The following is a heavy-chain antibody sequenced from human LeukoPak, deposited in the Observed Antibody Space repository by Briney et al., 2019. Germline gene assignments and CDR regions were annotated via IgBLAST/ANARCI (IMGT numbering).Heavy chain of an antibody. CDR1: GYTFTSYG. V-gene: IGHV1-18*01. D-gene: IGHD3-3*01. CDR2: ISAYNGNT. J-gene: IGHJ5*02. Sequence: GASVKVSCKASGYTFTSYGISWVRQAPGQGLEWMGWISAYNGNTNYAQKLQGRVTMTTDTSTSTAYMELRSLRSDDTAVYYCARVEAQTGITIFGVVIILDWFDPWGQGTLVTVSS. CDR3: ARVEAQTGITIFGVVIILDWFDP.